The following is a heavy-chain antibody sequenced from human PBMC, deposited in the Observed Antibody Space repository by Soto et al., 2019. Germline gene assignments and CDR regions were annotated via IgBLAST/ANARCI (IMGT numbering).Heavy chain of an antibody. CDR2: ISYDGSNK. V-gene: IGHV3-30*18. D-gene: IGHD3-16*01. Sequence: GGPLRLSCAASGFTFSGYVMHWVRQAPGKGLEWVAVISYDGSNKYYADSVKGRFTISRDNSKNTLYLQMNSLRAEDTAVYYCAKSCADASDFGDYYYYGMDAWGQGTTVTVSS. CDR3: AKSCADASDFGDYYYYGMDA. J-gene: IGHJ6*02. CDR1: GFTFSGYV.